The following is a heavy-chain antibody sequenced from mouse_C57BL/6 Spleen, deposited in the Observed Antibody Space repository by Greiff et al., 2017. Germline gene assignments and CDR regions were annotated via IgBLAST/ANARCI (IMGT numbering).Heavy chain of an antibody. CDR2: ISRGSSTI. J-gene: IGHJ2*01. D-gene: IGHD1-1*01. V-gene: IGHV5-17*01. CDR1: GFTFSDYG. Sequence: EVKLMESGGGLVKPGGSLKLSCAASGFTFSDYGMHWVRQAPEKGLEWVADISRGSSTIYYADTVKGRFTISRDNAKNTLFLQMTSLRSEDTAMYYCARGVADFDYWGQGTTRTVSS. CDR3: ARGVADFDY.